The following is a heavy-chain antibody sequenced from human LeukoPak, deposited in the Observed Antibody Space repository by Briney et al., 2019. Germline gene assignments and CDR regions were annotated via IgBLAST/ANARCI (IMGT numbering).Heavy chain of an antibody. D-gene: IGHD2-21*02. V-gene: IGHV3-33*01. Sequence: GGSLRLSCAASGFTFSSYGMYWVRQAPGKGLEWVAVIWYDGSNKYYADSVKGRFTISRDNSKNTLYLQMNSLRAEDTAVYYCARDREAYCGGDCYSLGLDVWGQGTTVTVSS. CDR2: IWYDGSNK. J-gene: IGHJ6*02. CDR1: GFTFSSYG. CDR3: ARDREAYCGGDCYSLGLDV.